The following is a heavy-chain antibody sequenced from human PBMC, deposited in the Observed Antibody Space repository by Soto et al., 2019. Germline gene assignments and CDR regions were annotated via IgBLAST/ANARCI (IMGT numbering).Heavy chain of an antibody. CDR3: AKDQTVWNYAYYFDY. V-gene: IGHV3-30*18. Sequence: VQLLESGGGLVQPGGSLRLSCAASGFTFSSYAMSWVRQAPGKGLERVAVISYDQSNKYYADSVQGRFTISRANCKNTLYLQMNSLRAEDTAVYYFAKDQTVWNYAYYFDYWGQGPMVTVSS. D-gene: IGHD1-7*01. J-gene: IGHJ4*02. CDR2: ISYDQSNK. CDR1: GFTFSSYA.